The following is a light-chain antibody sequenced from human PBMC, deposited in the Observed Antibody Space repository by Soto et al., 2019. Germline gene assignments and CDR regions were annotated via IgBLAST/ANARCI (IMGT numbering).Light chain of an antibody. J-gene: IGLJ2*01. V-gene: IGLV2-23*02. CDR3: CSYAGTTTWV. CDR1: SSDVGSHNF. CDR2: EVT. Sequence: QSALTQPASVSGSPGQSITISCTGTSSDVGSHNFVSWYQQRPGKAPKLMIFEVTKRPSGVSSRFSASKSGNTASLTISEVQAEDEADYYCCSYAGTTTWVFGGGTKLTVL.